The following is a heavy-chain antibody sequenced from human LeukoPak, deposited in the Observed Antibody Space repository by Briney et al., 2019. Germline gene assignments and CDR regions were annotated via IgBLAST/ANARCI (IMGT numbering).Heavy chain of an antibody. CDR1: GYTFTSYD. J-gene: IGHJ6*03. V-gene: IGHV1-8*01. Sequence: ASVKVSCKASGYTFTSYDINWVRQATGQGLEWMGWMNPNSGNTGYAQKFQGRVTMTRNTSISTAYMELSSLRSEDTAVYYRARGGGYSYGGGYYYYMDVWGKGTTVTISS. CDR2: MNPNSGNT. D-gene: IGHD5-18*01. CDR3: ARGGGYSYGGGYYYYMDV.